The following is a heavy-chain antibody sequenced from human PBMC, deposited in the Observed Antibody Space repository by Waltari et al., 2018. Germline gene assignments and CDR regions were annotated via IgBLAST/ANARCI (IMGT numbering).Heavy chain of an antibody. CDR3: ARGGVVVPAANYYYYGMDV. CDR2: INTNTGNP. V-gene: IGHV7-4-1*02. D-gene: IGHD2-2*01. CDR1: GYTFTSYA. Sequence: QVQLVQSGAELKKPGASVKVSCKASGYTFTSYAMNWVRQAPGQGLEWMGWINTNTGNPTYAQGFTGRFVFSLDTSVSTAYLQISSLKAEDTAVYYCARGGVVVPAANYYYYGMDVWGQGTTVTVSS. J-gene: IGHJ6*02.